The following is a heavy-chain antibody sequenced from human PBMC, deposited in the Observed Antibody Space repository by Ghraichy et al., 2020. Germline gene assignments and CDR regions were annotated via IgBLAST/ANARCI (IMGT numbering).Heavy chain of an antibody. CDR2: INHSGST. CDR1: GGSFSGYY. Sequence: SETLSLTCAVYGGSFSGYYWSWIRQPPGKGLEWIGEINHSGSTNYNPSLKSRVTISVDTSKNQFSLKLSSVTAADTAVYYCARARGDYGGNYYYYGMDVWGQGTTVTVSS. CDR3: ARARGDYGGNYYYYGMDV. D-gene: IGHD4-17*01. J-gene: IGHJ6*02. V-gene: IGHV4-34*01.